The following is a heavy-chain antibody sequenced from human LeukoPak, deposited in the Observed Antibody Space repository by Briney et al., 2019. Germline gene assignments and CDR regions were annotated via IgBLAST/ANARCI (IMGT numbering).Heavy chain of an antibody. CDR2: INPNSGGT. CDR3: ARDLEGYCSGGSCYNLVGFDY. D-gene: IGHD2-15*01. Sequence: VASVKVSCKVSGYTFTGYYMHWVRQAPGQGLEWMGWINPNSGGTNYAQKFQGWVTMTRDTSISTAYMELSRLRSDDTAVYYCARDLEGYCSGGSCYNLVGFDYWGQGTLVTVSS. CDR1: GYTFTGYY. J-gene: IGHJ4*02. V-gene: IGHV1-2*04.